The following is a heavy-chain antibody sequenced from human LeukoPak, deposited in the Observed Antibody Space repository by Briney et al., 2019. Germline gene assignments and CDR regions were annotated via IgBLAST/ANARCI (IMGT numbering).Heavy chain of an antibody. CDR3: ATPYSGSFQPLNDAFDI. Sequence: PGGSLRLSCAASGFTFSDYYMSWIRQAPGKGLEWVSYLSSSGTTIHYADSVKGRFTISRDNAKNSLYLQMNSLRAEDTAVYYCATPYSGSFQPLNDAFDIWGQGTMVTVSS. CDR2: LSSSGTTI. CDR1: GFTFSDYY. V-gene: IGHV3-11*01. J-gene: IGHJ3*02. D-gene: IGHD1-26*01.